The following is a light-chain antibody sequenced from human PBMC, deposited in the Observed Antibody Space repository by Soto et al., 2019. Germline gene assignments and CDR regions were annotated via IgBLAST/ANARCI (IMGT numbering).Light chain of an antibody. V-gene: IGKV2-24*01. CDR2: KIS. CDR3: MQATQFPPT. Sequence: DIVMTQTPLSLPVTLGQPASISCRSSQSLLHSNGNTYLSWVQQRPGQPPRLLLYKISSRFSGVPDRFSGSGAGTDFTLKISRVEAEDVAIYYCMQATQFPPTFGGGTKVDIK. J-gene: IGKJ4*01. CDR1: QSLLHSNGNTY.